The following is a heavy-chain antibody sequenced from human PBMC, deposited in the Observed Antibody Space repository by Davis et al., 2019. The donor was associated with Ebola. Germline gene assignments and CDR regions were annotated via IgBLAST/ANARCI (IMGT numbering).Heavy chain of an antibody. V-gene: IGHV1-18*01. CDR2: IRAYNGNT. Sequence: AASGKVSCKASGGTFSSYTISWVRQAPGQGLEWMGWIRAYNGNTNYAQKLQGRVTMTNAPSTSTAYMELKSLRSDDTAVYYCARGLLRYFDWSPILYGMDVWGKGTTVTVSS. CDR3: ARGLLRYFDWSPILYGMDV. J-gene: IGHJ6*04. D-gene: IGHD3-9*01. CDR1: GGTFSSYT.